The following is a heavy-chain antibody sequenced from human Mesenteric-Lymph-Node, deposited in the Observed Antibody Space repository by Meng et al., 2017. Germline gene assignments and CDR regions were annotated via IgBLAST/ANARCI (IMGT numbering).Heavy chain of an antibody. CDR1: GYTFTGYY. D-gene: IGHD3-22*01. Sequence: ASVKVSCKASGYTFTGYYMHWVRQAPGQGLEWMGRINPNSGGTNYAQKFQGRVTMTRDTSISTAYMELSRLRSDDTAVYYCARRHYYDSSGYEEFDYWGQGTLVTVSS. CDR3: ARRHYYDSSGYEEFDY. J-gene: IGHJ4*02. CDR2: INPNSGGT. V-gene: IGHV1-2*06.